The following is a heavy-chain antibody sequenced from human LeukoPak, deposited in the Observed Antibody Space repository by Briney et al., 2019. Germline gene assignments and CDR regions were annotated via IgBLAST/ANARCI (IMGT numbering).Heavy chain of an antibody. CDR1: EYTFTAYF. J-gene: IGHJ5*02. V-gene: IGHV1-2*06. Sequence: GASVKVSCRASEYTFTAYFLHWVRQAPGQGLEWMGRINPKNGGTDYAQKFQGRVTLTRDTSKNTAYMRLNGLKSDDTAIYYCARDLSRDNWLDPWGQGTLVTVSS. CDR2: INPKNGGT. CDR3: ARDLSRDNWLDP.